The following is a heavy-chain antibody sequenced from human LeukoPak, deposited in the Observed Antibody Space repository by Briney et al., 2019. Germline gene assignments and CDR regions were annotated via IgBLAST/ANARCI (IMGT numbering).Heavy chain of an antibody. Sequence: GGSLRLSCAASGFTFSSYSMNWVRQAPGKGLEWVSGISGSGGSTYYADSVKGRFTISRDNSKNTLYLQMNSLRAEDTAVYYCAKGTVAGHFYYYDMDVWGQGTTVTVSS. CDR2: ISGSGGST. J-gene: IGHJ6*02. V-gene: IGHV3-23*01. CDR1: GFTFSSYS. D-gene: IGHD6-19*01. CDR3: AKGTVAGHFYYYDMDV.